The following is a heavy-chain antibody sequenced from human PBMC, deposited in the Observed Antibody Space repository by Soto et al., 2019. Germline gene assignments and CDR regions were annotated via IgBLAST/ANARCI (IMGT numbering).Heavy chain of an antibody. CDR2: INPNSGGT. V-gene: IGHV1-2*04. CDR3: ARDGNIAALGYYGMDV. J-gene: IGHJ6*02. D-gene: IGHD6-13*01. CDR1: GYTFTGYY. Sequence: ASVKVSCKASGYTFTGYYMHWVRQAPGQGLEWMGWINPNSGGTNYAQKFQGWVTMTRDTSISTAYMELSRLRSDDTAVYYCARDGNIAALGYYGMDVWGQGTTVTVS.